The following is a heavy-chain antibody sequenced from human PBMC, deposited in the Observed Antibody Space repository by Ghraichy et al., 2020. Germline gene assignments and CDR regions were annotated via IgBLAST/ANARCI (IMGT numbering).Heavy chain of an antibody. CDR2: ISSSSSYI. V-gene: IGHV3-21*01. Sequence: GGSLRLSCAASGFTFSSYSMNWVRQAPGKGLEWVSSISSSSSYIYYADSVKGRFTISRDNAKNSLYLQMNSLRAEDTAVYYCARARGVRRQQAVDYWGQGTLVTVSS. D-gene: IGHD6-13*01. J-gene: IGHJ4*02. CDR3: ARARGVRRQQAVDY. CDR1: GFTFSSYS.